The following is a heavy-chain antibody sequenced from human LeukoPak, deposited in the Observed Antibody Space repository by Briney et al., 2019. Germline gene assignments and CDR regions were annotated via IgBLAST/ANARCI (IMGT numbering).Heavy chain of an antibody. CDR3: ARRYTSYYVDV. V-gene: IGHV5-51*01. CDR2: IYPDNSET. D-gene: IGHD5-18*01. Sequence: GESLKISCKGSGYSFTSYWIGWVRQMPGKGLEWMGIIYPDNSETIYSPSFQGQVTISVDKSISTAYLQWSSLKASDSAIYYCARRYTSYYVDVWGKGATVTVSS. CDR1: GYSFTSYW. J-gene: IGHJ6*03.